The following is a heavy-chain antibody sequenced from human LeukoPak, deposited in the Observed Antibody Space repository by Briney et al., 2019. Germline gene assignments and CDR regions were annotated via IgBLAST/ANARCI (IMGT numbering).Heavy chain of an antibody. D-gene: IGHD4-17*01. CDR1: GGSISSGGYY. V-gene: IGHV4-31*03. J-gene: IGHJ4*02. CDR2: IYYSGST. CDR3: ARDFGDYGGYFDY. Sequence: PSETLSLTCTVSGGSISSGGYYWSWIRQPPGKGLEWIGYIYYSGSTYYNPSLKSRVTISVDTSKNQFSLKLSSVTAADTAVYYCARDFGDYGGYFDYWGQGTLVTVSS.